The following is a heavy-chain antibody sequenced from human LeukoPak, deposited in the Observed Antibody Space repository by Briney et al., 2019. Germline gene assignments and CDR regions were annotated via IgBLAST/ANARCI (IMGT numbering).Heavy chain of an antibody. V-gene: IGHV4-38-2*01. CDR1: GYSISSGYY. CDR2: IYHSGCT. Sequence: SETLSLACAVSGYSISSGYYWGWIRQPPGKGLEWIGSIYHSGCTYYNPSLKSRVTISVDTSKNQFSLKLSSVTAADTAVYYCARQGYYGSGRVPSIWGQGTMVTVSS. J-gene: IGHJ3*02. D-gene: IGHD3-10*01. CDR3: ARQGYYGSGRVPSI.